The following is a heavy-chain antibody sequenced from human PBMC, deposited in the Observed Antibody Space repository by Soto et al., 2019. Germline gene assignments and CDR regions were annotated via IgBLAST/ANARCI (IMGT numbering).Heavy chain of an antibody. CDR1: GGSISSSHW. CDR3: FIVVVTLTLGAFDA. D-gene: IGHD3-22*01. J-gene: IGHJ3*01. CDR2: ISHSGTS. V-gene: IGHV4-4*02. Sequence: QVQLQESGPGLVKPSGTLSLTCAVSGGSISSSHWWTWVRQSPGKGLEYIGEISHSGTSNSNPSLKSRVALSVDKSKNHFSLTLTSVIAADTAVYYCFIVVVTLTLGAFDAWGQGTLVIVS.